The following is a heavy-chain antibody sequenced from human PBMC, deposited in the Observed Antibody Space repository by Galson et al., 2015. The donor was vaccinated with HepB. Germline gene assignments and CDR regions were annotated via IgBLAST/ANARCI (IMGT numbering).Heavy chain of an antibody. V-gene: IGHV3-11*03. Sequence: SLRLSCAASGFTFSDYYMSWIRQAPGKGLEWVSYISSSSSYTNYADSVKGRFTISRDNAKNSLYLQMNSLRAEDTAVYYCARNLHDRGIPLSVATISAFDIWGQGTMVTVSS. D-gene: IGHD5-12*01. J-gene: IGHJ3*02. CDR3: ARNLHDRGIPLSVATISAFDI. CDR1: GFTFSDYY. CDR2: ISSSSSYT.